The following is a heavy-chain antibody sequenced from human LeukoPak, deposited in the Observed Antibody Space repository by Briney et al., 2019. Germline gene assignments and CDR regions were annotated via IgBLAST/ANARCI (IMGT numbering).Heavy chain of an antibody. Sequence: YANSVKGRFTISRDNSKNTLYLQMGSLRAEDMAVYYCARDLDGAFDIWGQGTMVTVSS. J-gene: IGHJ3*02. V-gene: IGHV3-64*01. CDR3: ARDLDGAFDI.